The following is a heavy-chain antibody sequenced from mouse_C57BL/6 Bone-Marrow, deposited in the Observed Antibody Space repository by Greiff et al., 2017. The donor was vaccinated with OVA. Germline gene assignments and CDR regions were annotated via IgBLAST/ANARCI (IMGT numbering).Heavy chain of an antibody. CDR3: ARGDYSNRAWFAY. J-gene: IGHJ3*01. CDR1: GYTFTTYP. V-gene: IGHV1-47*01. D-gene: IGHD2-5*01. CDR2: FHPYNDDT. Sequence: QVQLKESGAELVKPGASVKMSCKASGYTFTTYPIEWMKQNHGKSLEWIGNFHPYNDDTKYNEKFKGKATLTVEKSSSTVYLELSRLTSDDSAVYYCARGDYSNRAWFAYWGQGTLVTVSA.